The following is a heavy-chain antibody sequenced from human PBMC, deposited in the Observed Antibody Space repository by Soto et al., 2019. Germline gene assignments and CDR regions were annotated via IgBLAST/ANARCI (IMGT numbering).Heavy chain of an antibody. J-gene: IGHJ4*02. Sequence: VGSLRLSCAASGFTFSSYAMNWVRQAPGKGLEWVSAITPSGGDTYYADSVKGRFTISGDNSRNTLYLQMNSLRAEDTAEYYCAKSGSHSYFDYWGQGTLVTVSS. CDR3: AKSGSHSYFDY. CDR1: GFTFSSYA. V-gene: IGHV3-23*01. CDR2: ITPSGGDT. D-gene: IGHD1-26*01.